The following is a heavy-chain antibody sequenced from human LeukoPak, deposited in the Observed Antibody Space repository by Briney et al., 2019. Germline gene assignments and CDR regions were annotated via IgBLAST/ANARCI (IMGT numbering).Heavy chain of an antibody. V-gene: IGHV5-51*01. CDR1: GYTFTTNW. CDR3: ARHLEMASSYYFDY. CDR2: IYPGDSDT. Sequence: GESLKISCKTSGYTFTTNWIGWVRQMPGKGLEWMGIIYPGDSDTRYSPSFQGQVTISADKSISTAYLQWSSLKASDTAMYYCARHLEMASSYYFDYWGQGTLVTVSS. J-gene: IGHJ4*02. D-gene: IGHD5-24*01.